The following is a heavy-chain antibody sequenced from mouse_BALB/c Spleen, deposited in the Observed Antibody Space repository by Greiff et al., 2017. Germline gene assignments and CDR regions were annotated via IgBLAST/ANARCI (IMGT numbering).Heavy chain of an antibody. V-gene: IGHV1-7*01. CDR3: ARSHYGYDY. D-gene: IGHD2-2*01. CDR1: GYTFTSYW. Sequence: QVQLQQSGAELAKPGASVKMSCKASGYTFTSYWMHWVKQRPGQGLEWIGYINPSTGYTEYNQKFKDKATSTADKSSSTAYMQLSSLTSEDSAVYYCARSHYGYDYWGQGTTLTVSS. CDR2: INPSTGYT. J-gene: IGHJ2*01.